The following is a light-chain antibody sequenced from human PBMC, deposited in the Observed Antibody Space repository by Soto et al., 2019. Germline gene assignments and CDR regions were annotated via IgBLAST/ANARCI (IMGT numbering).Light chain of an antibody. J-gene: IGKJ4*01. V-gene: IGKV4-1*01. CDR2: WAS. CDR3: QQYYNTPLT. Sequence: DIVMTQSPGSLAVSLGERATIKCRSSQSLLYRSNNKNYVAWYQRKPGQPPKLLIYWASARESGVPDRFSGSGSGTDLTLPISSLQAEDAATYYCQQYYNTPLTFGGGTKVEIK. CDR1: QSLLYRSNNKNY.